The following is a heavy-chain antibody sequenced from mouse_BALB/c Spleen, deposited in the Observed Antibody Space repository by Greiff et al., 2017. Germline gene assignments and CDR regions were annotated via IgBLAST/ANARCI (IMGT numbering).Heavy chain of an antibody. CDR3: TRRGYGSYAMDY. V-gene: IGHV1-69*02. CDR2: IYPSDSYT. D-gene: IGHD2-2*01. Sequence: VKLQQPGAELVRPGASVKLSCKASGYTFTSYWINWVKQRPGQGLEWIGNIYPSDSYTNYNQKFKDKATLTVDKSSSTAYMQLSSPTSEDSAVYYCTRRGYGSYAMDYWGQGTSVTVSS. CDR1: GYTFTSYW. J-gene: IGHJ4*01.